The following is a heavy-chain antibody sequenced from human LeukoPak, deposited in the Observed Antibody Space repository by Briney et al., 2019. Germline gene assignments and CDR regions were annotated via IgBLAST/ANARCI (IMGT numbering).Heavy chain of an antibody. CDR3: GRHMNNLQLWLDY. J-gene: IGHJ4*02. CDR1: GYSFTSYW. V-gene: IGHV5-51*01. Sequence: GESLKISCKASGYSFTSYWIVWVRQTPGKGLEWMGIVYPGDSDTRYNPPFQGQVSISADKSIATAYLHLSDLKASDTAIYYCGRHMNNLQLWLDYWGQGTVVTVSS. D-gene: IGHD1/OR15-1a*01. CDR2: VYPGDSDT.